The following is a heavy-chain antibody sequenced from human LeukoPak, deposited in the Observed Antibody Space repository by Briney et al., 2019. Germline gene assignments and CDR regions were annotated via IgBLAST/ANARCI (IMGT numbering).Heavy chain of an antibody. CDR3: ARGQKHRSGYTVTELGSGYFDY. J-gene: IGHJ4*02. Sequence: SETLPLTCTVSGGSISSYYWNWIRQPPGKGLEWIGYNSYSGSTNYNPSLKSRVTISVGTSKNHFSLKLGSVTAADTAVYYCARGQKHRSGYTVTELGSGYFDYWGQGTLVTVSS. CDR1: GGSISSYY. CDR2: NSYSGST. V-gene: IGHV4-59*01. D-gene: IGHD5-18*01.